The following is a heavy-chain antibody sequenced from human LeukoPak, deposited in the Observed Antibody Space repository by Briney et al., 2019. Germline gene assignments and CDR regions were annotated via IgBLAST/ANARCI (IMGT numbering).Heavy chain of an antibody. Sequence: GGSLRLSCAASGFTFSSYAMHWVRQAPGKGLEYVSAISSNGGSTYYANSVKGRFTISRDNAKSSLYLQMNSLRAEDTALYYCARLTAGFDSWGQGTLVTVSS. V-gene: IGHV3-64*01. J-gene: IGHJ4*02. CDR2: ISSNGGST. CDR3: ARLTAGFDS. D-gene: IGHD1-14*01. CDR1: GFTFSSYA.